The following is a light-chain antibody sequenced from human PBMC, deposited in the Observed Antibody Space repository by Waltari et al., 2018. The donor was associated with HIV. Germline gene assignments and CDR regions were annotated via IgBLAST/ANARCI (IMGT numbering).Light chain of an antibody. Sequence: QPALTPPPSASGSPGPSVPISCTGTSRDIGTYTYVSCYQQHPGRAPTLLIYEVNKRPSGVPDRFSGSKSANTASLTVSGRQVADEADYYCSSYAGNNNYVFGTGTRVTVL. J-gene: IGLJ1*01. CDR2: EVN. CDR1: SRDIGTYTY. V-gene: IGLV2-8*01. CDR3: SSYAGNNNYV.